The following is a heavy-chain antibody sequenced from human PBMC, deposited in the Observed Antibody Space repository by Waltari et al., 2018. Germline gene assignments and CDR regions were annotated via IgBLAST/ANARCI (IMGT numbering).Heavy chain of an antibody. D-gene: IGHD6-19*01. J-gene: IGHJ3*02. Sequence: QVQLQESGPGLVKPSETLSLTCAVSGYSISSGYYWGWIRQPPVKGLEWIGSIYHSGSTYYNPSLKSRVTISVDTSKTQFSLKLSSVTAADTAVYYCARMVAGDAFDIWGQGTMVTVSS. CDR1: GYSISSGYY. V-gene: IGHV4-38-2*01. CDR2: IYHSGST. CDR3: ARMVAGDAFDI.